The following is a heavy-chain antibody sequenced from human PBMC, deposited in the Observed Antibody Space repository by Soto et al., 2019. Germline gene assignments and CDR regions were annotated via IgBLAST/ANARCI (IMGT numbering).Heavy chain of an antibody. V-gene: IGHV4-61*01. Sequence: QVRLQESGPGLVKPSETLSLTCTVSGAPVSSDSYSWAWIRQPPGKGLEWIGCFYFTGSTKTNPSLQSRVSISVDESKNQMSLKLNSVTAADTAVYYCAKDPRFYGMDVWGQGTTVTVSS. J-gene: IGHJ6*02. CDR1: GAPVSSDSYS. CDR3: AKDPRFYGMDV. CDR2: FYFTGST.